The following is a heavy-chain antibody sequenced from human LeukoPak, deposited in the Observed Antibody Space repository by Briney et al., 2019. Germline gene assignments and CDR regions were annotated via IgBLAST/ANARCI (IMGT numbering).Heavy chain of an antibody. V-gene: IGHV3-7*01. Sequence: PGGSLRLSCAASGFTFSSYAMHWVRQAPGKGLEWVADIKQDGGEKYYMDSVKGRFTVSRDNAKNSLYLQMDSLRAEDTAVYYCANLNYGGPSAFDIWGQGTMVTVSS. CDR2: IKQDGGEK. D-gene: IGHD4-23*01. CDR3: ANLNYGGPSAFDI. J-gene: IGHJ3*02. CDR1: GFTFSSYA.